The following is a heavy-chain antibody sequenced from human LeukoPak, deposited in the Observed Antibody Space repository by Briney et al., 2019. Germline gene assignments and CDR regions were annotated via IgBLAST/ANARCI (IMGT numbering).Heavy chain of an antibody. CDR1: GYTFTSYG. CDR3: ARDSNTRSSGILGY. V-gene: IGHV1-18*01. D-gene: IGHD3-10*01. Sequence: ASVKVSCKASGYTFTSYGISWVRQAPGQGLEWMGWISAYNGNTNYAQKLQGRVTMTTDTSTSTAYMELRSLRSDDTAVYYCARDSNTRSSGILGYWGQGTLVTVSS. J-gene: IGHJ4*02. CDR2: ISAYNGNT.